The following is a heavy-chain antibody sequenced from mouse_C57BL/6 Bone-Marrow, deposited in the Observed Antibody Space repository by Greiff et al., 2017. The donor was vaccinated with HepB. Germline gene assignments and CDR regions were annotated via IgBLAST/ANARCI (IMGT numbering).Heavy chain of an antibody. J-gene: IGHJ3*01. CDR3: ARMGGDYDWFAY. CDR2: IHPNSGST. D-gene: IGHD2-4*01. Sequence: VQLQQPGAELVKPGASVKLSCTASGYTFTSYWMPWVQQRPGQGLEWIGMIHPNSGSTNYNEKFKSKATLTVDKSSSTAYMQLSSLTSEDSAVYYCARMGGDYDWFAYWGQGTLVTVSA. CDR1: GYTFTSYW. V-gene: IGHV1-64*01.